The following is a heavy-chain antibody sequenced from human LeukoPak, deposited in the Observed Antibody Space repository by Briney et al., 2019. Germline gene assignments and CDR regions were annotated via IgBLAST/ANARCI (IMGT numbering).Heavy chain of an antibody. CDR1: GFTLSSYE. Sequence: GGSLRLSCTVSGFTLSSYEMSWIRQAPGKGLEWVSSIDYSGGSTYYADSVKGRFTISRDNSKNTLYLQLNSLRGDDTAVYYCARMGTITIFGVVRYNWFDPWGQGTLVTVSS. J-gene: IGHJ5*02. D-gene: IGHD3-3*01. V-gene: IGHV3-23*01. CDR2: IDYSGGST. CDR3: ARMGTITIFGVVRYNWFDP.